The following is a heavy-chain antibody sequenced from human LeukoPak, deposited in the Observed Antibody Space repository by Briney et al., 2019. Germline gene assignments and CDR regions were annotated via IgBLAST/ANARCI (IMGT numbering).Heavy chain of an antibody. J-gene: IGHJ4*02. CDR1: GFTFSSYS. Sequence: GGSLRLSCAASGFTFSSYSMNWVRQAPGKGLEWVSSISSSSGYIYYADSVKGRFTISRDNAKNSLYLQMNSLRAEDTAVYYCARVGFDSSGYYYVDYWGQGTLVTVSS. CDR3: ARVGFDSSGYYYVDY. D-gene: IGHD3-22*01. CDR2: ISSSSGYI. V-gene: IGHV3-21*01.